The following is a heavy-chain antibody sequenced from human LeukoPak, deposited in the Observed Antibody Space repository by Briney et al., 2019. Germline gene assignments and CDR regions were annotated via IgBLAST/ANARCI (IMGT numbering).Heavy chain of an antibody. CDR3: ARVFYDSSGYAFDY. V-gene: IGHV1-69*01. D-gene: IGHD3-22*01. CDR2: ITPIFGTA. CDR1: GGTFSSYA. Sequence: SVRVSCKASGGTFSSYAISWVRQAPGQGLEWMGGITPIFGTANYAQKFQGRVTITADESTSTAYMELSSLRSEDTAVYYCARVFYDSSGYAFDYWGQGTLVTVSS. J-gene: IGHJ4*02.